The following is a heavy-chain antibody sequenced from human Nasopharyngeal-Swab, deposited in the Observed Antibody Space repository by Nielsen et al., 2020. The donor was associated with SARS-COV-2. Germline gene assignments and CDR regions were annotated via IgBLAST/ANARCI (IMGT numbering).Heavy chain of an antibody. V-gene: IGHV3-15*01. D-gene: IGHD6-19*01. CDR3: TTDQGSGWYWYFDL. CDR2: IKSKTDGGTT. J-gene: IGHJ2*01. Sequence: WIPQPPGKGLEWVGRIKSKTDGGTTDYTAPVKGRFTISRDDSKNTLYLQMNSLKTEDTAVYYCTTDQGSGWYWYFDLWGRGTLVTVSS.